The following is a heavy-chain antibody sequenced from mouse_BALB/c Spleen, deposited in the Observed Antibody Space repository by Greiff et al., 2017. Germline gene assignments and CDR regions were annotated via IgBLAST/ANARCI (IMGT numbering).Heavy chain of an antibody. CDR1: GYSITSGYY. V-gene: IGHV3-6*02. CDR2: ISYDGSN. Sequence: EVQLQESGPGLVKPSQSLSLTCSVTGYSITSGYYWNWIRQFPGNKLEWMGYISYDGSNNYNPSLKNRISITRDTSKNQFFLKVNSVTTEDTATYYCARERSWGQGTSVTVSS. CDR3: ARERS. J-gene: IGHJ4*01.